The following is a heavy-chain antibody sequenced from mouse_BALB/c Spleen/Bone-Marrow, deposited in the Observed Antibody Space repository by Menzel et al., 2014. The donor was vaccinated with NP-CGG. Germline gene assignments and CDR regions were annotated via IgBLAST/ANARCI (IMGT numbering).Heavy chain of an antibody. Sequence: EVKMVESGPELVKPGASVKISCKDSGYTFTDYNMHWVKQNHGKSLEWIGYIYPYNGNTGYNQKFKSKATLTVDNSSSTAYMELRSLTSEDSAVYYCARGVYYDYDVWFANWGQGTLFTVSA. D-gene: IGHD2-4*01. CDR1: GYTFTDYN. V-gene: IGHV1S29*02. J-gene: IGHJ3*01. CDR2: IYPYNGNT. CDR3: ARGVYYDYDVWFAN.